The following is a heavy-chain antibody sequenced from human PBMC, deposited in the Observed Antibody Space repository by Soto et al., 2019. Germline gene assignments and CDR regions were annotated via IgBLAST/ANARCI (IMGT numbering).Heavy chain of an antibody. CDR2: IIPALGIE. CDR1: GGTFSTYT. CDR3: AAVAGTSAFVGYFEY. J-gene: IGHJ4*02. V-gene: IGHV1-69*02. Sequence: QDLLVQSATEVKKPGSPVKVSCKASGGTFSTYTLSWVRQAPGQGPEWMGRIIPALGIEDYSQKFQGRVTFNADTSTSTAYMELSSLRSDDTAVYYCAAVAGTSAFVGYFEYWGQGTLVTVSS. D-gene: IGHD6-19*01.